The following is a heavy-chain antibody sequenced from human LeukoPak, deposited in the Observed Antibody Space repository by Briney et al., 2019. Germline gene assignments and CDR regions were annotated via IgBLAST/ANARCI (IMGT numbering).Heavy chain of an antibody. CDR3: AKAVTSDYHSLYYNYYMDV. D-gene: IGHD3-10*01. CDR2: ISYDGSNK. CDR1: GFTFRSYA. J-gene: IGHJ6*03. V-gene: IGHV3-30*18. Sequence: PGGSLRLSCAASGFTFRSYAMHWVRQAPGKGLEWVAVISYDGSNKYFGDSVKGRFTISRENSKNTLYLQMDSLRAEDTAIYYCAKAVTSDYHSLYYNYYMDVWGKGTTVTVSS.